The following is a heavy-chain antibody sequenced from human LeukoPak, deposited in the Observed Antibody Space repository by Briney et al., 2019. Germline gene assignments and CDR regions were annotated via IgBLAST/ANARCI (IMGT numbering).Heavy chain of an antibody. D-gene: IGHD6-19*01. CDR1: GGSFSGYY. V-gene: IGHV4-34*01. CDR3: ARREYSSGWYRY. CDR2: INHSGST. J-gene: IGHJ4*02. Sequence: SETLSLTCAVYGGSFSGYYWSWIRQPSGKGLEWIGEINHSGSTNYNPSLKSRVTISVDTSKNQFSLKLSSVTAADTAVYYCARREYSSGWYRYWGQGTLVTVSS.